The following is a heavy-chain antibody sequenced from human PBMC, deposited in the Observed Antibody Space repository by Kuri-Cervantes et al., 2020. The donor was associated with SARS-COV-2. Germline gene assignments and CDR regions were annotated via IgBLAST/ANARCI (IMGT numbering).Heavy chain of an antibody. J-gene: IGHJ6*02. V-gene: IGHV3-53*01. CDR3: ASASSKRDYYYYGMDV. CDR2: IFSGGST. D-gene: IGHD5-24*01. CDR1: GFTFDDYA. Sequence: GESLKISCAASGFTFDDYAMHWVRQAPGKGLEWVSVIFSGGSTDYADSVKGRFTISRDNSKNTLYLQMNSLRVEDTAVYYCASASSKRDYYYYGMDVWGQGTTVTVSS.